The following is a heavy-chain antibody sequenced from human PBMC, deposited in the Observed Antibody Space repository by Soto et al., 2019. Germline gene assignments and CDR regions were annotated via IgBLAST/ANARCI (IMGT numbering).Heavy chain of an antibody. D-gene: IGHD1-26*01. CDR1: GFTFSSYG. CDR3: AKALPRVGDLRYCYYYYGKDV. CDR2: ISYDGSNK. V-gene: IGHV3-30*18. J-gene: IGHJ6*02. Sequence: GGSLRLSCAASGFTFSSYGMHWVRQAPGKGLEWVAVISYDGSNKYYADSVKGRFTISRDNSKTTLYLQMNSLRAEDTAVYYCAKALPRVGDLRYCYYYYGKDVCGRGTTVTVSS.